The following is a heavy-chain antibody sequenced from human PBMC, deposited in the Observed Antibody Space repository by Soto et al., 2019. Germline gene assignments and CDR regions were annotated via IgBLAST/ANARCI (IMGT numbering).Heavy chain of an antibody. V-gene: IGHV4-61*01. J-gene: IGHJ4*02. CDR3: ASWVTTVTTTDPFDY. CDR1: GGSVSSGSYY. Sequence: KPSETLSLTCTVSGGSVSSGSYYWSWIRQPPGKGLEWIGYIYYSGSTNYNPSLKSRVTISVDTSKNQFSLKLSSVTAADTAVYYCASWVTTVTTTDPFDYWGQGTLVTVSS. CDR2: IYYSGST. D-gene: IGHD4-4*01.